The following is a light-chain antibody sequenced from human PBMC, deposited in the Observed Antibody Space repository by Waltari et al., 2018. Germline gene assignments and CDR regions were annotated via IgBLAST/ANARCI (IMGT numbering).Light chain of an antibody. CDR3: QQYVGLPAT. Sequence: EIVLAQSPGTLSLSPGERATLSCRASQSVSRALAWYQQKPGQAPRLLPYGASIRATGVRDRLSGSGSGTECSLTISGLEPEDFAVYFGQQYVGLPATCGRGTKVEIK. CDR1: QSVSRA. V-gene: IGKV3-20*01. J-gene: IGKJ1*01. CDR2: GAS.